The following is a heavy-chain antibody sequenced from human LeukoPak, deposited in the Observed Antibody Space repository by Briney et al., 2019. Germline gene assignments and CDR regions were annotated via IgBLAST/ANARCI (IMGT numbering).Heavy chain of an antibody. D-gene: IGHD2-21*02. J-gene: IGHJ5*02. CDR2: ISGSGGST. Sequence: GGSLRLSCAASGFTFSSYAMSWVRQAPGKGLEWVSAISGSGGSTYYADSVKGRFTISRDNSKNTLYLQMNSLRAEDTAVYYCAKDRTHIVVVTAIYHWGQGTLVTASS. V-gene: IGHV3-23*01. CDR3: AKDRTHIVVVTAIYH. CDR1: GFTFSSYA.